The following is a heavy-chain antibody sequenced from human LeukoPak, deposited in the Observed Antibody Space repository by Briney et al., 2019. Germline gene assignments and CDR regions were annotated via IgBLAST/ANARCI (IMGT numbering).Heavy chain of an antibody. CDR2: IWYDGSNK. V-gene: IGHV3-33*01. CDR3: ASGLRLGELSLYGPDY. D-gene: IGHD3-16*02. Sequence: GRSLRLSCAASGFTFSSYGMHWVRQAPGEGLEWVAVIWYDGSNKYYADSVKGRFTISRDNSKNALYLQMNSLRAEDTAVYYCASGLRLGELSLYGPDYWGQGTLVTVSS. CDR1: GFTFSSYG. J-gene: IGHJ4*02.